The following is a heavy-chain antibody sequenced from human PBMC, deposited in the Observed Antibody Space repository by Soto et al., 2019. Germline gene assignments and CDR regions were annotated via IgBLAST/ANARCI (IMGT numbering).Heavy chain of an antibody. CDR3: AREGDYYDSSPRGFDP. CDR2: IYTSGST. D-gene: IGHD3-22*01. Sequence: SETLSLTCTVPGGSISSYYWSWIRQPAGKGLEWIGRIYTSGSTNYNPSLKSRVTMSVDTSKNQFSLKLSSVTAADTAVYYCAREGDYYDSSPRGFDPWGQGTLVTVSS. J-gene: IGHJ5*02. CDR1: GGSISSYY. V-gene: IGHV4-4*07.